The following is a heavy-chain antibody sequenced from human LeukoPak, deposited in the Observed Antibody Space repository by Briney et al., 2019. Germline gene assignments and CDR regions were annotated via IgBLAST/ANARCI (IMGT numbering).Heavy chain of an antibody. D-gene: IGHD3-9*01. J-gene: IGHJ4*02. CDR3: ARRSLRYSFDY. V-gene: IGHV1-46*01. Sequence: ASVKVSCKASGYTFTNYYMHWVRQAPGQGLEWMGIINPSGGSTSYAQKSQGRLTMTRDTSTSTVYMELSSLRSQDTAVYYCARRSLRYSFDYWGQGTLVTVSS. CDR2: INPSGGST. CDR1: GYTFTNYY.